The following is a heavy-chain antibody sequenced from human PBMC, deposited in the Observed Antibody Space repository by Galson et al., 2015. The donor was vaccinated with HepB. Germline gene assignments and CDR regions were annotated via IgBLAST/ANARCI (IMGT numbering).Heavy chain of an antibody. Sequence: SLRLSCAASGFTFSSYWMSWVRQAPGKGLEWVANIKQDGSEKYYVDSVKGRFTISRDNAKNSLYLQMNSLRAEDTAVYYCARTVGYYDILTGYSPSYYFDYWGQGTPVTVSS. D-gene: IGHD3-9*01. CDR2: IKQDGSEK. V-gene: IGHV3-7*03. CDR1: GFTFSSYW. J-gene: IGHJ4*02. CDR3: ARTVGYYDILTGYSPSYYFDY.